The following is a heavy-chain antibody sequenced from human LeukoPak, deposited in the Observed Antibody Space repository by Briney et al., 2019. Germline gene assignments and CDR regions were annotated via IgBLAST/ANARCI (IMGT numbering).Heavy chain of an antibody. D-gene: IGHD6-19*01. CDR2: ISSSSSYI. CDR3: ARDLGGYDSSGWYDFYYFDY. J-gene: IGHJ4*02. Sequence: PGGSLRLSCAASGFTFSSYSMNWVRQATGKGLEWVSSISSSSSYIYYADSVKGRFTISRDNAKNSLYLQMNSLRAEDTAVYYCARDLGGYDSSGWYDFYYFDYWGQGTLVTVSS. V-gene: IGHV3-21*01. CDR1: GFTFSSYS.